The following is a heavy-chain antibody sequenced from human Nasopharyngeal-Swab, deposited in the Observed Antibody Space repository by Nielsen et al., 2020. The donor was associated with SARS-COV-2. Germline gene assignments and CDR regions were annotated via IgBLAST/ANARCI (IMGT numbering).Heavy chain of an antibody. CDR1: GFTFSDYY. Sequence: GGSLRLSCAASGFTFSDYYMSWIRQAPGKGLEWVSYISSSSSYTNYADSVKGRFTISRDNAKNSLYLQMNSLRAEDTAVYYCARDRLEYDFWSGLRYYYGMDVWGQGTTVTVSS. D-gene: IGHD3-3*01. J-gene: IGHJ6*02. CDR3: ARDRLEYDFWSGLRYYYGMDV. CDR2: ISSSSSYT. V-gene: IGHV3-11*05.